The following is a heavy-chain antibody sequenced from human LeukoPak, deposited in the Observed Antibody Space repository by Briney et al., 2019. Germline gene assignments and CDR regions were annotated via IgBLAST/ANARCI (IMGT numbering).Heavy chain of an antibody. CDR1: GLSFRSYN. CDR3: AKDLVRYPGDY. CDR2: ITANNTTK. J-gene: IGHJ4*02. V-gene: IGHV3-48*01. D-gene: IGHD3-10*01. Sequence: SGGSLRLSCTASGLSFRSYNMNWVRQAPGKGPEWVAYITANNTTKYYADPVKGRFTISRDNAKKSLFLQMNSLRAEDTAVYYCAKDLVRYPGDYWGQGTLVTVSS.